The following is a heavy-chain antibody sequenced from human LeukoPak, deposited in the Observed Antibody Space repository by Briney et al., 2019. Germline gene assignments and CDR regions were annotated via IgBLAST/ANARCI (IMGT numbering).Heavy chain of an antibody. D-gene: IGHD3-10*01. CDR3: GRDGGFGEFDDY. CDR1: GFPFSSYA. J-gene: IGHJ4*02. CDR2: LSGSGTST. V-gene: IGHV3-23*01. Sequence: GGSLRLSCAASGFPFSSYAMSWVRQAAGKGLEWVSGLSGSGTSTYYADSVKGRFTISRDNSKNTLYLQMNSLRAEDTAVYYCGRDGGFGEFDDYWGQGTLVTVSS.